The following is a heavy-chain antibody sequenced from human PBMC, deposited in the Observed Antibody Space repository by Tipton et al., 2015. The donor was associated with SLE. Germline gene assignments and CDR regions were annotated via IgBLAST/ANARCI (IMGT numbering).Heavy chain of an antibody. CDR1: GGSISSGSYY. Sequence: GLVKPSQTLSLTCTVSGGSISSGSYYWSWLRQPAGKGLEWIGRIYTSGSTNYNPSLKSRVTISVDTSKNHFSLKLSSVTAADTAVYYCARVRYSGHDEAYYFDYWGQGTLVTVSS. CDR3: ARVRYSGHDEAYYFDY. CDR2: IYTSGST. D-gene: IGHD5-12*01. J-gene: IGHJ4*02. V-gene: IGHV4-61*02.